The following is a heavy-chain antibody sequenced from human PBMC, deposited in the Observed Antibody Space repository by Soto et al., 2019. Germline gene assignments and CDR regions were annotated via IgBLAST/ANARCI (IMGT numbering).Heavy chain of an antibody. J-gene: IGHJ3*02. CDR3: ARDSGGGNAFDI. D-gene: IGHD3-10*01. V-gene: IGHV4-59*01. Sequence: KPSETLSLTCTVSGGSISSYYWSWIRQPPGKGLEWIGYIYYSGSTNYNPSLKSRVTISVDTSKNQFSLKLSSVTAADTAVYYCARDSGGGNAFDIWGQGTMVTVSS. CDR2: IYYSGST. CDR1: GGSISSYY.